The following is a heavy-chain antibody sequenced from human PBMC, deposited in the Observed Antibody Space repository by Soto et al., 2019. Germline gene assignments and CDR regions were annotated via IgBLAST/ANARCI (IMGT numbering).Heavy chain of an antibody. V-gene: IGHV3-23*01. CDR1: GFTFSSYA. CDR3: AKDLPYYDILTGYSARAFDI. J-gene: IGHJ3*02. Sequence: GGSLRLSCAASGFTFSSYAMSWVRQAPGKGLEWVSAISGSGGSTYYADSVKGRFTISRDNSKNTLYLQMNSLRAEDTAVYYCAKDLPYYDILTGYSARAFDIWGQGTMVTVSS. CDR2: ISGSGGST. D-gene: IGHD3-9*01.